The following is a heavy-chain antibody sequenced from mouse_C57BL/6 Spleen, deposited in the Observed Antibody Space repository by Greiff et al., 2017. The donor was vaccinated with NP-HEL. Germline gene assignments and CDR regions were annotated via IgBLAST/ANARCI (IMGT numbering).Heavy chain of an antibody. V-gene: IGHV5-12*01. J-gene: IGHJ4*01. CDR3: ARLGRSAMDY. Sequence: EVQRVESGGGLVQPGGSLKLSCAASGFTFSDYYMYWVRPTPEKRLEWVAYISNGGGSTYYPDTVTGRFTISSAHAKKPLYLQLSRLKSETTAMYYCARLGRSAMDYWGQGTSVTVSS. CDR2: ISNGGGST. D-gene: IGHD4-1*01. CDR1: GFTFSDYY.